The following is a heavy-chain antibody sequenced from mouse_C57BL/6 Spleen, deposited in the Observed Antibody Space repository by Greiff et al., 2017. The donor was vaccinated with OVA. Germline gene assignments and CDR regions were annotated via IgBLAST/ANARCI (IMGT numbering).Heavy chain of an antibody. D-gene: IGHD2-10*02. Sequence: EVKLMESGGGLVQPKGSLKLSCAASGFSFNTYAMNWVRQAPGQGLEWVARIRSKSNNYATYYADSVKDSFTISRDDSESMLYLQMNNVKTEDTAMYYGGRQGDFLDYYAMDDGGQGTSGTVSS. J-gene: IGHJ4*01. CDR3: GRQGDFLDYYAMDD. CDR2: IRSKSNNYAT. V-gene: IGHV10-1*01. CDR1: GFSFNTYA.